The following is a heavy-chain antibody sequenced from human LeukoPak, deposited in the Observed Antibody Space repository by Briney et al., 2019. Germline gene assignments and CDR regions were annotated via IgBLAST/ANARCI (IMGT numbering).Heavy chain of an antibody. D-gene: IGHD3-10*01. Sequence: PGGSLRLSCAASGFSFSGYAVHWLRQAPGKGLEWVAFMSNDGTNIYYADSVKGRFTIFRDISKNTVYLQMNTLRPEDTAVYYCARGNGPGAYLIDYWGQGTLVTVSS. J-gene: IGHJ4*02. CDR2: MSNDGTNI. CDR1: GFSFSGYA. V-gene: IGHV3-30-3*01. CDR3: ARGNGPGAYLIDY.